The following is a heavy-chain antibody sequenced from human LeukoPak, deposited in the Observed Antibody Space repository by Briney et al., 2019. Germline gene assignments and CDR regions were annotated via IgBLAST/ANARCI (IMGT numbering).Heavy chain of an antibody. Sequence: GGSLRLSCAASGFTFSSYSMKWVRQAPGKGLEWVSSISSSSSYIYYADSVKGRFTISRDNAKNSLYLQMNSLRAEDTAVYYCARSAYCGGDCYSRGYYFDYWGQGTLVTVSS. CDR1: GFTFSSYS. D-gene: IGHD2-21*02. J-gene: IGHJ4*02. V-gene: IGHV3-21*01. CDR3: ARSAYCGGDCYSRGYYFDY. CDR2: ISSSSSYI.